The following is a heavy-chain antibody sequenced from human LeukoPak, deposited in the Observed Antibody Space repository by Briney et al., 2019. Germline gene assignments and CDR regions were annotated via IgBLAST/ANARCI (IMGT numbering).Heavy chain of an antibody. V-gene: IGHV3-9*01. Sequence: GGSLRLSCAASGFTFDDYAMHWVRQAPGKGLEWVSGISWNSGSIGYADSVKGRFTLSRDNAKNSLYLQMNSLRPEDTALYYRAKAGLRGTTTNFDYWGQGTLVTVSS. CDR3: AKAGLRGTTTNFDY. J-gene: IGHJ4*02. CDR1: GFTFDDYA. D-gene: IGHD4-17*01. CDR2: ISWNSGSI.